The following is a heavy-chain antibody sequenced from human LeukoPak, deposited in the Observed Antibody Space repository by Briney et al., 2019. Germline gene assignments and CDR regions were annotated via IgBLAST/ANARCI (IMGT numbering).Heavy chain of an antibody. J-gene: IGHJ4*02. CDR1: GGTFSSDT. V-gene: IGHV1-69*13. CDR2: FIPIFATT. CDR3: ARHQEAAAASGYFDY. Sequence: SVKVSCKASGGTFSSDTISWVRQAPGQSLEWMGGFIPIFATTHFAQKFRDRVTFTADDSTGTAYMELSSLRSDDTAMYCCARHQEAAAASGYFDYWGQGTLVTVSS. D-gene: IGHD6-13*01.